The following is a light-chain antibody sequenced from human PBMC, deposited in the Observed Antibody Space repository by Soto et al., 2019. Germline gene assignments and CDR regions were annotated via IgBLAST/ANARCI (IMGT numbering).Light chain of an antibody. CDR1: QSVSSN. CDR3: QQYFISRT. V-gene: IGKV3-20*01. J-gene: IGKJ1*01. CDR2: GAS. Sequence: EVVVTQSPATLSVSPGERATLSCRASQSVSSNLAWYQQKPGQAPRLLIYGASSRATGIPDRFSGNGSGTDFTLTISRLEPEDFAVYYCQQYFISRTFGQGTKVDIK.